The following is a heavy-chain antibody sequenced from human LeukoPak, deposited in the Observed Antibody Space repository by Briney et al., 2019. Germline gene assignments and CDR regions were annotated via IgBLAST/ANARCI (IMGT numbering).Heavy chain of an antibody. Sequence: GGSLRLSCAASGLTVNGNHMNWVRQAPGKGLEWVSTFCSDGNTYYGDSAKGRFTISRDNSKNTVYLQMSSVRAEDTAVYFCAREAPGTRRFDYWGQGTLATVSS. J-gene: IGHJ4*02. D-gene: IGHD6-13*01. CDR2: FCSDGNT. CDR3: AREAPGTRRFDY. V-gene: IGHV3-66*01. CDR1: GLTVNGNH.